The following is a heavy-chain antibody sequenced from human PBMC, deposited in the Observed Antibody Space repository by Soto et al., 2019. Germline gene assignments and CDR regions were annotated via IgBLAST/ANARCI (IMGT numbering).Heavy chain of an antibody. J-gene: IGHJ6*02. CDR2: ISAYNGYT. V-gene: IGHV1-18*01. D-gene: IGHD3-3*01. CDR1: GYTFTTFG. Sequence: QVQLVQSGAEVKKPGASVKVSCKASGYTFTTFGISWVRQAPGQGLEWMGWISAYNGYTNYAQKVKGRVTMTTDTSTSTAYMELRSLRSDDTAVYYCARDPTIFGVGQNYGMDVWGQGTTVTVSS. CDR3: ARDPTIFGVGQNYGMDV.